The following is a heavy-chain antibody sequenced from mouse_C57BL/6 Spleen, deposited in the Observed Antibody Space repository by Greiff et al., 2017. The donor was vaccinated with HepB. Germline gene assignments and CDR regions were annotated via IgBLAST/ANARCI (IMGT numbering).Heavy chain of an antibody. J-gene: IGHJ2*01. CDR1: GFTFSSYG. V-gene: IGHV5-6*02. CDR2: ISSGGSYT. CDR3: ARRHDGYYDY. D-gene: IGHD2-3*01. Sequence: EVMLVESGGDLVKPGGSLKLSCAASGFTFSSYGMSWVRQTPDKRLEWVATISSGGSYTYYPDSVKGRFTISRDNAKNTLYMQMSSLKSEDTAMYYCARRHDGYYDYWGQGTTLTVSS.